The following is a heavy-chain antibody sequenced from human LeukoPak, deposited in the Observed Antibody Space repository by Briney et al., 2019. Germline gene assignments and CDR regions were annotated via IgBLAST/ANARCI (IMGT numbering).Heavy chain of an antibody. Sequence: SETLSLTCAVYGGSFSGYYWSWIRQPPGKGLEWIGEINHSGSTNYNPSLKSRVTISVDTSKNQFSLKLSSVTAADTAVYYCARLGGIVRNWFDSWGQGTLVTVSS. CDR2: INHSGST. V-gene: IGHV4-34*01. J-gene: IGHJ5*01. D-gene: IGHD1-26*01. CDR1: GGSFSGYY. CDR3: ARLGGIVRNWFDS.